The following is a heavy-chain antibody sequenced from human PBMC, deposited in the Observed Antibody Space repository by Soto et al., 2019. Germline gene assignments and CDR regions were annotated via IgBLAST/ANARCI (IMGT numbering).Heavy chain of an antibody. CDR1: GFIFSDYD. CDR3: ARGRSGWFFFDY. D-gene: IGHD6-19*01. Sequence: FLRLSCTASGFIFSDYDMHWVRQVKGKRLEWVSAIGTTGDAYYPGPGKGRFTISRDNAKNSLFLQMNSLTVGDTAVYYCARGRSGWFFFDYWGKGTLVTVSS. V-gene: IGHV3-13*01. CDR2: IGTTGDA. J-gene: IGHJ4*02.